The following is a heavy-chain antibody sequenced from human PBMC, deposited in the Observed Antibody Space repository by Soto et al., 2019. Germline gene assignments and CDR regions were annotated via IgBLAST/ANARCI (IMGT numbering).Heavy chain of an antibody. CDR3: ARGADNVWGSYRIDP. D-gene: IGHD3-16*02. CDR2: INSDGSST. J-gene: IGHJ5*02. Sequence: EVQLVESGGGLVQPGGSLRLSCVASGFTFSTYRMHWVRQAPGKGLVWVSRINSDGSSTGYADSVKGRVTISRDNAKNTLYLQMNSRRAEDTAMYYCARGADNVWGSYRIDPWGQGTLVTVSS. CDR1: GFTFSTYR. V-gene: IGHV3-74*01.